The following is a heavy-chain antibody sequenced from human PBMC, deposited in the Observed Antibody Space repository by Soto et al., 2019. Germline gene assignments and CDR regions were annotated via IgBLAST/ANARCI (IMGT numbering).Heavy chain of an antibody. J-gene: IGHJ5*02. CDR1: GYTFTSYA. Sequence: ASVKVSCKASGYTFTSYAMHWVRQAPGQRLEWMGGINAGNGNAKYSQKFQGRVTITTDESTSTAYMELSSLRSEDTAVYYCAREPVHCGGDCYSLGWFDPWGQGTLVTVSS. V-gene: IGHV1-3*01. CDR2: INAGNGNA. D-gene: IGHD2-21*02. CDR3: AREPVHCGGDCYSLGWFDP.